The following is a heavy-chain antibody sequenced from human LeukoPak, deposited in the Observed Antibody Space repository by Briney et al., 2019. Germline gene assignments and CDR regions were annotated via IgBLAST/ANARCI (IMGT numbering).Heavy chain of an antibody. J-gene: IGHJ4*02. CDR2: IRWNSGSI. V-gene: IGHV3-9*01. D-gene: IGHD3-22*01. CDR1: GFTFDDYA. Sequence: SLRLSCAASGFTFDDYAMHWARHAPGEGLEGLSGIRWNSGSIVCADSVKGRFTISRDNAKNSMYLQMNSMRGEDTALYYCAKDIGSYVSSGSDYWGQGTLVTVSS. CDR3: AKDIGSYVSSGSDY.